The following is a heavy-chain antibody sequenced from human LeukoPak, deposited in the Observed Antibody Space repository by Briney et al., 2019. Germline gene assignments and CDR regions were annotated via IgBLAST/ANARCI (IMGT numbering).Heavy chain of an antibody. V-gene: IGHV3-7*03. Sequence: GGSLRLSCAASEFIFGNHWMTWVRQAAGKGLEWVANINRDGSKNHFVDTVKGRLTISRDNAKNFLYLQMISLRAEDTAVYFCARDSSPYCGDDCYFDAFDLWGQGTMVTVSS. J-gene: IGHJ3*01. D-gene: IGHD2-21*02. CDR2: INRDGSKN. CDR3: ARDSSPYCGDDCYFDAFDL. CDR1: EFIFGNHW.